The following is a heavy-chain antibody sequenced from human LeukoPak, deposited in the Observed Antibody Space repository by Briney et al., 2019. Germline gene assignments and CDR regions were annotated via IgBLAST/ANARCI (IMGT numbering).Heavy chain of an antibody. CDR3: ARHEAQRGLGYYYYGMDV. V-gene: IGHV4-61*02. CDR2: IYTSGST. D-gene: IGHD3-16*01. Sequence: SETLSLTCTVSGGSISSGSYYWSWIRQPAGKGLEWIGRIYTSGSTNYNPSLKSRVTISVDTSKNQFSPKLSSVTAADTAVYYCARHEAQRGLGYYYYGMDVWGQGTTVTVSS. CDR1: GGSISSGSYY. J-gene: IGHJ6*02.